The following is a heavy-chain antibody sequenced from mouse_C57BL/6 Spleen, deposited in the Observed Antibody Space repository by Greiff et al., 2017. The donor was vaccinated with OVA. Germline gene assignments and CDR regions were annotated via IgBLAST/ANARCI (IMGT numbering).Heavy chain of an antibody. V-gene: IGHV3-6*01. D-gene: IGHD2-4*01. Sequence: EVQLQESGPGLVKPSQSLSLTCSVTGYSITSGYYWNWIRQFPGNKLEWMGYISYDGSNNYNPSLKNRISITRDTSKNQFFLKLNSVTTEDTATYYCTYYDYEDWYFDVWGTGTTVTVSS. CDR3: TYYDYEDWYFDV. J-gene: IGHJ1*03. CDR1: GYSITSGYY. CDR2: ISYDGSN.